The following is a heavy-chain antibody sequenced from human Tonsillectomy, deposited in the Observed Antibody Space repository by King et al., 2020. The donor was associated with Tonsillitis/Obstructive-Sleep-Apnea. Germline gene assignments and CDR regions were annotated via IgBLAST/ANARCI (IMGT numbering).Heavy chain of an antibody. J-gene: IGHJ4*02. V-gene: IGHV5-10-1*01. CDR1: GYSFTSYW. Sequence: QLVQSGAEVKKPGESLRISCKGSGYSFTSYWISWVRQMPGKGLEWMGRIDPSDSYTNYSPSFQGHVTISTDKSITTAYLQWSSLKASDTAIYFCARRLACKNLPPPFDYWGQGTLVTVSS. CDR2: IDPSDSYT. D-gene: IGHD6-19*01. CDR3: ARRLACKNLPPPFDY.